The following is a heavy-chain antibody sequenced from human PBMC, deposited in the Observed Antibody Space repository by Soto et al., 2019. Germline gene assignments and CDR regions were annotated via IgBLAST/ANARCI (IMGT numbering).Heavy chain of an antibody. Sequence: SETLSLTCSVSGNSISTVDYFWAWIRQPPGQALEYIGYIYKSATTYYNPSFESRVAISLDTSKSQFSLNVTSVTAADTAVYFCARGRYCLTGRCFPNWFDSWGQGTLVTVSS. D-gene: IGHD2-15*01. CDR2: IYKSATT. J-gene: IGHJ5*01. V-gene: IGHV4-30-4*01. CDR3: ARGRYCLTGRCFPNWFDS. CDR1: GNSISTVDYF.